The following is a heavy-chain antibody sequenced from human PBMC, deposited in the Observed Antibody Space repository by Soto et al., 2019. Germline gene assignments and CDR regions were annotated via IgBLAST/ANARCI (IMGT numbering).Heavy chain of an antibody. J-gene: IGHJ4*01. CDR1: VPTFTFYA. Sequence: VTVSGRSSVPTFTFYAIGWVGQAPGEGLEWMGGVVPHSGTAAYARKFQGRLTVTADESSSTAYMDLSSLTSEDKAIYYCARHPGQCLYYFDYWGQGTLVTVSA. CDR2: VVPHSGTA. CDR3: ARHPGQCLYYFDY. D-gene: IGHD6-19*01. V-gene: IGHV1-69*01.